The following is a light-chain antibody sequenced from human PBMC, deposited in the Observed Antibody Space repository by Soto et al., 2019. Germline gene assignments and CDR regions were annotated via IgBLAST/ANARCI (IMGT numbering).Light chain of an antibody. V-gene: IGKV4-1*01. CDR1: QNILHSSNKKNY. Sequence: DIVMTQSPDSLAVSLGERATINCKSSQNILHSSNKKNYLAWYQQKPGQPPKKLIYWASTRESGVPGRFSGSGSGTDFTLTISSLQAEDVAVYYCQQYYSSPYSFGQGTKLEIK. CDR2: WAS. CDR3: QQYYSSPYS. J-gene: IGKJ2*03.